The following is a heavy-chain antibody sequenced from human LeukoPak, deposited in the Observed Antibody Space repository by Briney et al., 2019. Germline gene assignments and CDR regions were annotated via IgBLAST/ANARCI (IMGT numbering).Heavy chain of an antibody. Sequence: SVTVSCKASGGTFSSYAISWVRQAPGQGLEWMGGIIPIFGTANYAQKFQGRVTITADESTSTAYMELSSLRSEDTAVYYCARGILTGYYAYYFDYWGQGTLVTVSS. CDR2: IIPIFGTA. CDR1: GGTFSSYA. CDR3: ARGILTGYYAYYFDY. D-gene: IGHD3-9*01. V-gene: IGHV1-69*01. J-gene: IGHJ4*02.